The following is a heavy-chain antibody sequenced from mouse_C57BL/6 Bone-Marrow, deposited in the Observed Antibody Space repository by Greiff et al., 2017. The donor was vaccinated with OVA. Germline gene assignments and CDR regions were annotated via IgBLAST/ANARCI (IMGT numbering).Heavy chain of an antibody. CDR2: INYDGSST. Sequence: EVQRVESEGGLVQPGSSMKLSCTASGFTFSDYYMAWVRQVPEKGLEWVANINYDGSSTYYLDSLKSRFIISRDNAKNILYLQMSSLKSEDTATYYCARVFYYYGSSLYWYFDVWGTGTTVTVSS. V-gene: IGHV5-16*01. D-gene: IGHD1-1*01. CDR1: GFTFSDYY. CDR3: ARVFYYYGSSLYWYFDV. J-gene: IGHJ1*03.